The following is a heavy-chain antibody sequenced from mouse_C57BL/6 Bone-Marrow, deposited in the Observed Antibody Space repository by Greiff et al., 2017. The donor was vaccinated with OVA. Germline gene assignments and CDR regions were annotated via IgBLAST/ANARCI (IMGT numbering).Heavy chain of an antibody. Sequence: VQLQQPGAELVKPGASVKLSCKASGYTFTSYWMHWVKQRPGRGLEWIGRIGPNSGGTKYNEKFKSRATLTVDKPTSTAYMQLSSLTSEDSAVYYCASAYYSNYEGYFDVWGTGTTVTVAS. CDR1: GYTFTSYW. D-gene: IGHD2-5*01. CDR3: ASAYYSNYEGYFDV. V-gene: IGHV1-72*01. J-gene: IGHJ1*03. CDR2: IGPNSGGT.